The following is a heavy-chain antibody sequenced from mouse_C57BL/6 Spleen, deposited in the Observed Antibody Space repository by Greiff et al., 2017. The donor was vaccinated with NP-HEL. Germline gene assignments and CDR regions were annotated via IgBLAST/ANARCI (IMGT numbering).Heavy chain of an antibody. Sequence: QVQLQQSGPELVKPGASVKLSCKASGYTFTSYDINWVKQRPGQGLEWIGWIYPRDGSTKYNEKFKGKATLTVDTSSSTAYMELHSLTSEDSAVYFCAREGYDYGFAYWGQGTLVTVSA. CDR2: IYPRDGST. CDR3: AREGYDYGFAY. CDR1: GYTFTSYD. V-gene: IGHV1-85*01. J-gene: IGHJ3*01. D-gene: IGHD2-4*01.